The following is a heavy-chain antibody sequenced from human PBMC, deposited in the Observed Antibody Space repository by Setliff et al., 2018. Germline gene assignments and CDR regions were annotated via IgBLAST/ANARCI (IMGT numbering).Heavy chain of an antibody. Sequence: SETLSLTCAVYGGSFSGYYWSWIRQPPGKGLEWIGEINHSGSTNYNPPLKSRVTISVDTSKNQFSLKLSSVTAADTAVYYCARSEGRRDGYNWWGQGTLVTVSS. V-gene: IGHV4-34*01. CDR3: ARSEGRRDGYNW. D-gene: IGHD5-12*01. CDR2: INHSGST. CDR1: GGSFSGYY. J-gene: IGHJ4*02.